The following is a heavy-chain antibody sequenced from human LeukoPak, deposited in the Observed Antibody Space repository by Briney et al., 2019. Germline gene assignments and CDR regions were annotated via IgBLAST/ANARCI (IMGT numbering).Heavy chain of an antibody. CDR2: IYYTGNT. CDR1: GGSIRSSSYY. V-gene: IGHV4-39*07. CDR3: ARAYTSCSGGSCYPAYFDY. J-gene: IGHJ4*02. D-gene: IGHD2-15*01. Sequence: SETLSLTCTASGGSIRSSSYYWGWIRQPPGKGLEWIGSIYYTGNTYYNPSLESRVTISVDTSNNQFSLKLSSVTAADTAVYYCARAYTSCSGGSCYPAYFDYWGQGTLVTVSS.